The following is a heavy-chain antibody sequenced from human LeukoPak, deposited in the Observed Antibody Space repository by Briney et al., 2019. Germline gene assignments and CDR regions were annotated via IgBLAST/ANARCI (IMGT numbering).Heavy chain of an antibody. CDR2: FSNSGDST. CDR3: AKAMPCTSTICYRFDY. Sequence: GRSLRPSRAPSGFTFTTDAMSWGRQAPRPGLECVSAFSNSGDSTNYADSVKGRFTISRDISKNTLYLQMNTLRAEDTALYYCAKAMPCTSTICYRFDYWGRGTLVTVSS. V-gene: IGHV3-23*01. J-gene: IGHJ4*02. D-gene: IGHD2-2*01. CDR1: GFTFTTDA.